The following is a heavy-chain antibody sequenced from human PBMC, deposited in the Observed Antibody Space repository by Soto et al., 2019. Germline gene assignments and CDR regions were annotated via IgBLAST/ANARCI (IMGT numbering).Heavy chain of an antibody. V-gene: IGHV4-61*01. J-gene: IGHJ4*02. CDR2: IYSSGST. CDR1: GGSVSSDSYY. Sequence: SETLSLTCTVSGGSVSSDSYYWTWIRQPPGKGLEWIGYIYSSGSTNYNPSLKSRVTISLDTSSNQFSLELTSVTAADTAIYYCARDIRGYSRAFDYWGQGTLVTVSS. D-gene: IGHD5-18*01. CDR3: ARDIRGYSRAFDY.